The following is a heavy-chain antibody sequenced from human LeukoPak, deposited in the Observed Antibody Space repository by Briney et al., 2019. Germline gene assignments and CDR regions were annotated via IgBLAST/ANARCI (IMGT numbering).Heavy chain of an antibody. CDR1: GFTSSSYA. D-gene: IGHD6-13*01. CDR3: ANTRYSSSWFHFDY. V-gene: IGHV3-23*01. J-gene: IGHJ4*02. CDR2: ISGGGGNT. Sequence: GGSLRLSCEASGFTSSSYAMSWVRQAPGKGLEWVSAISGGGGNTYYADSVKGRFTISRDNSKNTLYLQMNSLRAEDTAVYYCANTRYSSSWFHFDYWGRGTLVTVSS.